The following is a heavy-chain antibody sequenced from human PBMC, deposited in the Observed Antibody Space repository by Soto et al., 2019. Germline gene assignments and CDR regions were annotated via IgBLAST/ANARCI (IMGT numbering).Heavy chain of an antibody. CDR2: IIPIFGTA. Sequence: AASVKVSCKASGGTFSSYAISWVRQAPGQGLEWMGGIIPIFGTANYAQKFQGRVTITADESTSTAYMELSSLRSEDTAVYYCAREGQGGYENYYYYGMDVWGQGTTVTVSS. V-gene: IGHV1-69*13. D-gene: IGHD5-12*01. J-gene: IGHJ6*02. CDR1: GGTFSSYA. CDR3: AREGQGGYENYYYYGMDV.